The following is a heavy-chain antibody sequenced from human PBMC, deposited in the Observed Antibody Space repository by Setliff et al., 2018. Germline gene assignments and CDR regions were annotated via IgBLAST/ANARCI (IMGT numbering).Heavy chain of an antibody. CDR1: GFTFSDHS. Sequence: PGGSLRLSCAASGFTFSDHSMNWVRQAPGQGLEWVSSISTTGRYKFFADSVEGRFTVSRDNAKNSLYLEMSSLRADDTGVYYCARGGGGHIVVATFDFDIWGQGTKVTVSS. V-gene: IGHV3-21*01. D-gene: IGHD2-21*01. CDR3: ARGGGGHIVVATFDFDI. CDR2: ISTTGRYK. J-gene: IGHJ3*02.